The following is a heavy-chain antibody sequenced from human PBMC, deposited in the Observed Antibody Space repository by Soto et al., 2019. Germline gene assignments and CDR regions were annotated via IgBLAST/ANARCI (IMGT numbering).Heavy chain of an antibody. CDR1: GGSFSGYY. CDR3: GRGLYDFWSGRNWFDP. J-gene: IGHJ5*02. V-gene: IGHV4-34*01. D-gene: IGHD3-3*01. Sequence: QVQLQQWGAGLLKPSETLSLTCAVYGGSFSGYYWSWIRQPPGKGLEWIGAINHSGSTNYNPSLKSRVTITVDTSKNQFSLKLSSGTAADTAVYYCGRGLYDFWSGRNWFDPWGQGTLVTVSS. CDR2: INHSGST.